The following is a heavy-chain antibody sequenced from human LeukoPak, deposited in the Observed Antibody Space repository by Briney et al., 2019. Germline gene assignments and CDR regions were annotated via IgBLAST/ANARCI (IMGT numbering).Heavy chain of an antibody. D-gene: IGHD5-24*01. CDR1: GFTFSDYY. V-gene: IGHV3-11*01. CDR2: IRSSGSTV. J-gene: IGHJ4*02. CDR3: ARDRPEMATTPPGY. Sequence: GGSLRLSCAASGFTFSDYYMSWIRQAPGKGLEWVSYIRSSGSTVYYADSVKGRFTISRDNAKNSLYLQMNSLRAEDTAVYYCARDRPEMATTPPGYWGQGTLVTVSS.